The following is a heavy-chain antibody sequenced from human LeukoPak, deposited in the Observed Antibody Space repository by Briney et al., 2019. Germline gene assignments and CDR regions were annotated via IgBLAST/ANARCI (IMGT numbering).Heavy chain of an antibody. V-gene: IGHV4-59*01. J-gene: IGHJ4*02. CDR2: ISYTGST. CDR3: ARWNRMIDY. D-gene: IGHD1-1*01. Sequence: SETLSLTCTVSGDSISSYYWSWIRQPPRKGLEWIGYISYTGSTNYNPSLKSRVTISVDTSKNQFSLKLSSVTAADTAVYYCARWNRMIDYWGQGTLVTVSS. CDR1: GDSISSYY.